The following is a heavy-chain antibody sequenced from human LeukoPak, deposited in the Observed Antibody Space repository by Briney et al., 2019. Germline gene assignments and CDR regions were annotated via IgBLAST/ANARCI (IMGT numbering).Heavy chain of an antibody. CDR1: GYTFTSYD. CDR2: MNPNSGNT. CDR3: ARGPRDRPQNWFDP. J-gene: IGHJ5*02. V-gene: IGHV1-8*03. D-gene: IGHD6-6*01. Sequence: EASVKVSCKASGYTFTSYDINWVRQATGQGLEWMGWMNPNSGNTGYALKFQGRVTITRNTSISTVYMELSSLRSEDTAVYYCARGPRDRPQNWFDPWGQGTLVTVSS.